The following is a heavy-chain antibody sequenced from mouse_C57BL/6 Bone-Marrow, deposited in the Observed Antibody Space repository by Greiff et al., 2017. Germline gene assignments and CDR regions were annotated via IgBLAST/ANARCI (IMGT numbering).Heavy chain of an antibody. J-gene: IGHJ2*01. Sequence: EVQRVESGPVLVKPGASVKMSCKASGYTFTDYYMNWVKQSHGKSLEWIGVINPYNGGTSYNQKFKGKATLTVDKSSSTAYMELNSLTSEDSAVYYCARGHYYGSYYFDYWGQGTTLTVSS. D-gene: IGHD1-1*01. V-gene: IGHV1-19*01. CDR3: ARGHYYGSYYFDY. CDR2: INPYNGGT. CDR1: GYTFTDYY.